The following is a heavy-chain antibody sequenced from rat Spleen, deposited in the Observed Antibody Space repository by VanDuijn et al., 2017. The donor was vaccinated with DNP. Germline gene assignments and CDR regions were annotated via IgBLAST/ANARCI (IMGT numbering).Heavy chain of an antibody. CDR2: ITSSGGSS. Sequence: EVQLVESGGDLVQPGRSLKLSCVASGFTFNKYWMIWIRQVPGKGLDWVASITSSGGSSYYPDSVKGRFMIARDDKKNTLSLQMDSLRSEDTATYYCTRIGDLHNGGDGDALDAWGQGTSVTVSS. V-gene: IGHV5-31*01. D-gene: IGHD1-1*01. CDR3: TRIGDLHNGGDGDALDA. CDR1: GFTFNKYW. J-gene: IGHJ4*01.